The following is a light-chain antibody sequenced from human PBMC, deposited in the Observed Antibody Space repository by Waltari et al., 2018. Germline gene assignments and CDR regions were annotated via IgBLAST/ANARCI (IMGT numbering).Light chain of an antibody. J-gene: IGLJ2*01. CDR3: ATWDDRLTGVV. Sequence: QSALTQPPSASGTPGQTVTIFCSGGNPNIGSNVVNWYQQVPGTAPKLLIYSNTYRPSGVPDRFSGSKSGTSASLAISGIQSDDEGDYYCATWDDRLTGVVFGGGTQVTVL. CDR2: SNT. V-gene: IGLV1-44*01. CDR1: NPNIGSNV.